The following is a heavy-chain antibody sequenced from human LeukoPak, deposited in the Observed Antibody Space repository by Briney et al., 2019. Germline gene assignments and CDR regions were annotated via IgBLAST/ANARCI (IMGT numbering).Heavy chain of an antibody. CDR2: IIPIFGIA. V-gene: IGHV1-69*04. J-gene: IGHJ6*02. CDR3: ARDLEDIVVVPALLGLLSGMDV. D-gene: IGHD2-2*01. Sequence: ASVKVSCKASGGTFSSYAISWVRQAPGQGLEWMGRIIPIFGIANYAQKFQGRVTITADKSTSTAYMELSSLRSEDTAVYYCARDLEDIVVVPALLGLLSGMDVWGQGTTVTVSS. CDR1: GGTFSSYA.